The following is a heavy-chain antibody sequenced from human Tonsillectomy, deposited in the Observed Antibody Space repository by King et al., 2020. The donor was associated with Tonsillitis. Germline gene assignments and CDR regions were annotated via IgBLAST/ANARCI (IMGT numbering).Heavy chain of an antibody. CDR3: ARGSRKVNREGYYYYGMDV. CDR1: GFTFSSYS. Sequence: QLVQSGGGLVQPGGSLRLSCAASGFTFSSYSMNWVRQAPGKGLEWVSYISSSSSTIYYADSVKGRFTISRDNAKNSLYLQMNSLRDEDTAVYYCARGSRKVNREGYYYYGMDVWGQGTTVTVSS. V-gene: IGHV3-48*02. CDR2: ISSSSSTI. J-gene: IGHJ6*02. D-gene: IGHD1-26*01.